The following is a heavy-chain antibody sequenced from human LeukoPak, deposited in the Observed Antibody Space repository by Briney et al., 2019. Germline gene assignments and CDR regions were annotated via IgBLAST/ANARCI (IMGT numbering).Heavy chain of an antibody. V-gene: IGHV4-38-2*02. CDR1: GYSISSGYY. CDR2: IYHSGST. CDR3: ARSQTDLDYYGSGSSPLNYFDY. J-gene: IGHJ4*02. D-gene: IGHD3-10*01. Sequence: SETLSLTRTVSGYSISSGYYWGWIRQPPGKGLEWIGSIYHSGSTYYNPSLKSRVTISVDTSKNQFSLKLSSVTAADTAVYYCARSQTDLDYYGSGSSPLNYFDYWGQGTLVTVSS.